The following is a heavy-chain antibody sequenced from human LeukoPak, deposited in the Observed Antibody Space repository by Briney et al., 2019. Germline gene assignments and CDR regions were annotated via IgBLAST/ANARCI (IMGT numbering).Heavy chain of an antibody. Sequence: GASVKVSCKASGYTFTGYYMHWVRQAPGQGLEWMGRINPNSGGTNYAQKFQGRVTMTRDTSISTAYMELSGLRSDDTAVYYCTRASCSSISCYLDYWGQGTLVTVSS. CDR2: INPNSGGT. CDR1: GYTFTGYY. J-gene: IGHJ4*02. D-gene: IGHD2-2*01. V-gene: IGHV1-2*06. CDR3: TRASCSSISCYLDY.